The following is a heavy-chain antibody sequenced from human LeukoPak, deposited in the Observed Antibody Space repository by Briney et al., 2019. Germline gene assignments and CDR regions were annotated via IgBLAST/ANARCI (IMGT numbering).Heavy chain of an antibody. Sequence: ASVTVSCKAPGYTFTSYDINWVRQVTGQGLEWMGWMNPNSGNTGYAQKFQGRVTMTRNTSISTAYMELSSLRSEDTAVHYCASLLGYCSSTSCYNWFDPWGQGTLVTVSS. J-gene: IGHJ5*02. CDR1: GYTFTSYD. CDR2: MNPNSGNT. CDR3: ASLLGYCSSTSCYNWFDP. D-gene: IGHD2-2*01. V-gene: IGHV1-8*01.